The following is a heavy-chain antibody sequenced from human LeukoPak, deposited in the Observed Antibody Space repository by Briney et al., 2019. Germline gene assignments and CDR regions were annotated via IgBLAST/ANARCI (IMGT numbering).Heavy chain of an antibody. D-gene: IGHD1-1*01. CDR2: FDPEDGET. CDR1: GYILTELS. V-gene: IGHV1-24*01. CDR3: ATAFPLTTLYDY. J-gene: IGHJ4*02. Sequence: ASVKVSCKVSGYILTELSMHWVRQAPGKGLEWMGGFDPEDGETIYAQKFQGRVTMTEDTSTDTAYMELSSLRSEDTAVYYCATAFPLTTLYDYWGQGTLVTVSS.